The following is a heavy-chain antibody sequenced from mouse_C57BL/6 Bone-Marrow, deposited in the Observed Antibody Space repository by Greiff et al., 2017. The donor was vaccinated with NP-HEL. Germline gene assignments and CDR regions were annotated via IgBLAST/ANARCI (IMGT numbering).Heavy chain of an antibody. V-gene: IGHV1-81*01. Sequence: VQFQQSGAELARPGASVKLSCKASGYTFTSYGISWVKQRTGQGLEWIGEIYPRSGNTYYNEKFKGKATLTADKSSSTAYMELRSLTSEDSAVYFCARARAKIYYGYDEGYAMDYWGQGTSVTVSS. CDR2: IYPRSGNT. CDR3: ARARAKIYYGYDEGYAMDY. J-gene: IGHJ4*01. CDR1: GYTFTSYG. D-gene: IGHD2-2*01.